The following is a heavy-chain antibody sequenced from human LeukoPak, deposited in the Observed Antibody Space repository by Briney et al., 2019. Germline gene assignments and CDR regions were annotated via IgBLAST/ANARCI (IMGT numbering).Heavy chain of an antibody. J-gene: IGHJ3*02. CDR1: GFTVSFNY. CDR2: VYSGGTI. Sequence: GGSLRLSCAASGFTVSFNYMNWVRQAPGKGLEWVSVVYSGGTIYYADSVKGRFTISRDLSKNMLYLQMNSLRAEDTAVYYCARDGYCSGGSCYSGDAFDIWGQGTMVTVSS. CDR3: ARDGYCSGGSCYSGDAFDI. D-gene: IGHD2-15*01. V-gene: IGHV3-66*01.